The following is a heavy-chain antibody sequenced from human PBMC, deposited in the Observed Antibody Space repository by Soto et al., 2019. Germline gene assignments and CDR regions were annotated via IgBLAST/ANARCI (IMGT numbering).Heavy chain of an antibody. V-gene: IGHV1-46*01. CDR3: ARGGFTTVTTGWYFDY. D-gene: IGHD4-17*01. CDR1: GYTFTNYY. Sequence: ASVKVSCKASGYTFTNYYIHWVRQAPGQGLEWMGIINPSTGSTTYAQKFQGRVTLTRDTSTSTVYMDLSSLRSEDTAVYYCARGGFTTVTTGWYFDYWGEGARFTGSS. J-gene: IGHJ4*02. CDR2: INPSTGST.